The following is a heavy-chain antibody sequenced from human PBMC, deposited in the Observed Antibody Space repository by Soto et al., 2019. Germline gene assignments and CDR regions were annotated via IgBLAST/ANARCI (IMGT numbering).Heavy chain of an antibody. V-gene: IGHV3-21*01. CDR1: GFTFSSYS. CDR3: ARLEAYCSGGSCSTRYFDY. D-gene: IGHD2-15*01. Sequence: EVQLVGSGGGLVKPGGSLRLSCAASGFTFSSYSMNWVRQAPGKGLEWVSSISSSSSYIYYADSVKGRFTISRDNAKNSLYLQMNSLRAEDTAVYYCARLEAYCSGGSCSTRYFDYWGQGTLVTVSS. J-gene: IGHJ4*02. CDR2: ISSSSSYI.